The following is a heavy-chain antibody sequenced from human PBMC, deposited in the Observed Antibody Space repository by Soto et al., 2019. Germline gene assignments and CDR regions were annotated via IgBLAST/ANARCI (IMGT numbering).Heavy chain of an antibody. CDR2: IYYSGST. V-gene: IGHV4-31*03. CDR3: AGLHRGLRFLEWFRD. Sequence: QVQLQESGPGLVKPSQTLSLTCTVSGGSISSGGYYWSWIRQHPGKGLEWIGYIYYSGSTYYNPSLKRRVTISVDPYTTQSSLKLSSVTAADTAVYYCAGLHRGLRFLEWFRDWGQGTLVSVSS. CDR1: GGSISSGGYY. D-gene: IGHD3-3*01. J-gene: IGHJ4*02.